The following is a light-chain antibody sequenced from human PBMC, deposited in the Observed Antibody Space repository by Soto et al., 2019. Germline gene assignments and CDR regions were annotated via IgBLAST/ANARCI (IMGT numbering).Light chain of an antibody. J-gene: IGKJ1*01. Sequence: EIVLTQSPGTLSLSPGERATLSCRASQSVSSAYLAWYQHKPGQPPTLLIYAASSRVTGIPDRFSGSGSGTHFTLTISRLEPEDSAVYYCQQYGSSSTWTFGQGTKGEIK. CDR1: QSVSSAY. V-gene: IGKV3-20*01. CDR2: AAS. CDR3: QQYGSSSTWT.